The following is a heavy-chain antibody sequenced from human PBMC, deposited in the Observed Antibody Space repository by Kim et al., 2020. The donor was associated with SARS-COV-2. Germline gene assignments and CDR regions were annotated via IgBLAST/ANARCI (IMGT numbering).Heavy chain of an antibody. Sequence: YAASGKGRFTISRDNSKYTVYLQMNSLRVEDTAVYFCARDRGGTGAVFDYWGQGTLVTVSS. V-gene: IGHV3-53*01. J-gene: IGHJ4*02. CDR3: ARDRGGTGAVFDY. D-gene: IGHD3-16*01.